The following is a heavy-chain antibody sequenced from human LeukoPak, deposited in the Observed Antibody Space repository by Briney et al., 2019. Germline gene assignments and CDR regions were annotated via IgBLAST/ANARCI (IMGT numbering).Heavy chain of an antibody. V-gene: IGHV3-23*01. CDR1: GLTFSSYA. CDR3: AKDMSVMVRGAVDY. Sequence: PGGSLRLSCAASGLTFSSYAMSWVRQAPGKGLVWVSPISGSGGSTYYADSVKGRFTISRDNSKNTLYLQMNSLRAEDTAVYYCAKDMSVMVRGAVDYWGQGTLVTVSS. D-gene: IGHD3-10*01. CDR2: ISGSGGST. J-gene: IGHJ4*02.